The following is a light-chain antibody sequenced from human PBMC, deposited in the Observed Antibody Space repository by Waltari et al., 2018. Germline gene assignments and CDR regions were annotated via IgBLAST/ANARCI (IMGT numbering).Light chain of an antibody. CDR3: QQYNSHPLT. V-gene: IGKV1-5*03. Sequence: DIQMTQSPSTLAASVGDRGTITCRASQNINTWLACHQQIPGKAPKVLIYKASNLESGVPSRFSGSGSGTEFTLTISSLQPVDFATYYCQQYNSHPLTFGGGTRVEIK. CDR2: KAS. CDR1: QNINTW. J-gene: IGKJ4*01.